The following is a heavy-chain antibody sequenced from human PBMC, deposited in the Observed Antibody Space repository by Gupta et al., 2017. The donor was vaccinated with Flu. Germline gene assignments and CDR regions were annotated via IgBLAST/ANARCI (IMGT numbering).Heavy chain of an antibody. Sequence: EVQLVESGGGLVQPGGSLRLSCAASGFTLSEYWMHWVRQVPGKGLVWVARINSDGATYADSVKGRFTISRDNAKNTVYLQMNSLRAEDTAVYYCARWEFGTGGKDWGQGTLVTVSS. J-gene: IGHJ4*02. CDR3: ARWEFGTGGKD. CDR2: INSDGA. CDR1: GFTLSEYW. V-gene: IGHV3-74*01. D-gene: IGHD3-10*01.